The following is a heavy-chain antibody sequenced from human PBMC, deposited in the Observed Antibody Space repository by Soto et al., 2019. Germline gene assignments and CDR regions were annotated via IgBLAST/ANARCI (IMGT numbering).Heavy chain of an antibody. V-gene: IGHV3-7*03. D-gene: IGHD4-17*01. Sequence: VSLRLSCAASGVNFNTYWMYWVRQAPWKGLEWVANTDTDGSRKNYVDSVKGRFIISRDNAKNSLFLQMNSLRADDTAVYYCGRVPLDGNYANGVDVWGQGTTVTVSS. J-gene: IGHJ6*02. CDR2: TDTDGSRK. CDR3: GRVPLDGNYANGVDV. CDR1: GVNFNTYW.